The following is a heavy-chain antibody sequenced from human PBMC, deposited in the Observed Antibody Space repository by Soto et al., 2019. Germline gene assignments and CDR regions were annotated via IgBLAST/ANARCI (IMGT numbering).Heavy chain of an antibody. D-gene: IGHD6-13*01. J-gene: IGHJ4*02. CDR3: ARCTYSSSWYWEYFDY. V-gene: IGHV1-69*13. CDR2: IIPIFGTA. Sequence: ASVKVSCKASGGTFSSYAISWVRQAPGQGLEWMGGIIPIFGTANYAQKFQGRVTITADESTSTAYMELSSLRSEDTAVYYCARCTYSSSWYWEYFDYWGQGTLVTVS. CDR1: GGTFSSYA.